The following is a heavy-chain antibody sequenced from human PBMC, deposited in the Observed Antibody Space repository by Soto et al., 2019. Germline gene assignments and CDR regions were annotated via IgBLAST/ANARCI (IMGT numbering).Heavy chain of an antibody. CDR1: GGSINSASYH. CDR3: ARLDYGDSAFAS. Sequence: QVQLQESGPGLVQPSDTLSLTCSVSGGSINSASYHWSWLRQHPGKGLEFIGYIFYTGSTYYNPSLKTRLTISVDTSKNHVSLRLNAVTAADTAVYYCARLDYGDSAFASWGRGILVTVSS. CDR2: IFYTGST. J-gene: IGHJ4*02. D-gene: IGHD4-17*01. V-gene: IGHV4-31*03.